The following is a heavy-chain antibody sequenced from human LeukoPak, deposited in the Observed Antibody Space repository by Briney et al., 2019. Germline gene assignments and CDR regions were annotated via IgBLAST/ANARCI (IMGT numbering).Heavy chain of an antibody. D-gene: IGHD6-13*01. CDR1: GGSISNYY. CDR2: VYYGGST. J-gene: IGHJ4*02. CDR3: AAGYSSSWSIY. V-gene: IGHV4-59*01. Sequence: SETPSLTCSVSGGSISNYYWSWIRQPPGRGLEWIGYVYYGGSTGYNPSLKSRVTMSLDTSKNQLSLNLSSVIAADTAVYYCAAGYSSSWSIYWGQGTLVTVSS.